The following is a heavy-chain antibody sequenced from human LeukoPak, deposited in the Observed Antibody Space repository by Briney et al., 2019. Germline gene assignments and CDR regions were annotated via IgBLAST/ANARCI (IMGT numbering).Heavy chain of an antibody. V-gene: IGHV4-31*03. Sequence: SETLSLTCTVSGGSISSGGYYWSWIRQHPGKGLEWIGYIYYSGSTYYNPSLKSRVTISVDTSKNQFSLKLSSVTAADTAVYYCAREIAAAGHTFDYWGQGTLVTVSS. D-gene: IGHD6-13*01. CDR1: GGSISSGGYY. CDR2: IYYSGST. J-gene: IGHJ4*02. CDR3: AREIAAAGHTFDY.